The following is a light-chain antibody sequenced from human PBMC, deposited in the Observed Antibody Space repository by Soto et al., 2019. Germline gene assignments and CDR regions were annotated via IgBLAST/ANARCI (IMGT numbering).Light chain of an antibody. Sequence: QSVLTQPPSASGTPGQRVTISCSGSSSNIGSNTVNWYQQLPGTAPKLLIYSNNQRPSGVPDRFSGSKSGTSASLAISGLQYEDEADYYCAAWDDSLNAAVFGGGIQLTVL. CDR1: SSNIGSNT. CDR3: AAWDDSLNAAV. J-gene: IGLJ7*01. CDR2: SNN. V-gene: IGLV1-44*01.